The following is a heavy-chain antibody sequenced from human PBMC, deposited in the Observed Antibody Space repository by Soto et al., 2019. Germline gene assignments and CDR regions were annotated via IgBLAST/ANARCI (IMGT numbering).Heavy chain of an antibody. CDR1: GGTFSSYA. V-gene: IGHV1-69*13. D-gene: IGHD1-26*01. CDR2: IIPIFGTA. Sequence: SVKVSCKXSGGTFSSYAISWVRQAPGQGLEWMGGIIPIFGTANYAQKFQGRVTITADESTSTAYMELSSLRSEDTAVYYCARTPSGWEAFDYWGQGTLVTVSS. J-gene: IGHJ4*02. CDR3: ARTPSGWEAFDY.